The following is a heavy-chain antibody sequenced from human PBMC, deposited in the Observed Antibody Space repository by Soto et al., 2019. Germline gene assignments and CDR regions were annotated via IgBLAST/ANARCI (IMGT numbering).Heavy chain of an antibody. J-gene: IGHJ3*02. CDR3: ARGAEQGMAARHQEDDAFDI. CDR1: GGTFSSYA. Sequence: QVQLVQSGAEVKKPGSSVKVSCKASGGTFSSYAISWVRQAPGQGLEWMGGIIPIFGTANYAQKFQGRVTITADESTSTAYMELSSLRSEDTAVYYCARGAEQGMAARHQEDDAFDIWGQGTMVTVSS. CDR2: IIPIFGTA. D-gene: IGHD6-25*01. V-gene: IGHV1-69*01.